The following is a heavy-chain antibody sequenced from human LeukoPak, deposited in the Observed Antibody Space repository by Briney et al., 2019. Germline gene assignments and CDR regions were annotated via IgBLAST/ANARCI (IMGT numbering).Heavy chain of an antibody. J-gene: IGHJ4*02. Sequence: PGGSLRLSCAASEFSFSDYYMSWIRQAPGKGLEWVSYISSSGNTIYYADSVKGRFTISRDNAKNSLYLQMNSLRAEDTAVYYCARDQYYYDSSAPPLYWGQGTLVTVSS. D-gene: IGHD3-22*01. CDR1: EFSFSDYY. CDR3: ARDQYYYDSSAPPLY. CDR2: ISSSGNTI. V-gene: IGHV3-11*01.